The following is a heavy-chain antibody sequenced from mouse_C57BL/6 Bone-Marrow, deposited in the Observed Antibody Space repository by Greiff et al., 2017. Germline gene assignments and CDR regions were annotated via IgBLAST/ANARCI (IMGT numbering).Heavy chain of an antibody. Sequence: EVQLQQSGPELVKPGASVKIPCKASGYTFTDYNMGWVKQSHGKSLEWIGDINPNNGGTIYNQKFKGKATLTVDKSSSTAYMALRSLTSEDSAVYYCARSRCKYFYYAMDYWGQGTSVTVS. D-gene: IGHD5-1-1*01. CDR2: INPNNGGT. V-gene: IGHV1-18*01. CDR3: ARSRCKYFYYAMDY. CDR1: GYTFTDYN. J-gene: IGHJ4*01.